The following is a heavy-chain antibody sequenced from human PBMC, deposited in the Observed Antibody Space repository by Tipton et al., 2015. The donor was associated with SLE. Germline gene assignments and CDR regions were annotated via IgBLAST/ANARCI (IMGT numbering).Heavy chain of an antibody. V-gene: IGHV4-61*09. CDR3: ARDFRSVAGTGYLQH. J-gene: IGHJ1*01. CDR2: IYASGST. D-gene: IGHD6-19*01. CDR1: GGSISSSNYP. Sequence: TLSLTCTVSGGSISSSNYPWSWIRKPAGKGLEWIGYIYASGSTHYNPSLKSRVTMSVDTSKNQFSLNLTSVTAADTAVYYCARDFRSVAGTGYLQHWGQGTLVTVSS.